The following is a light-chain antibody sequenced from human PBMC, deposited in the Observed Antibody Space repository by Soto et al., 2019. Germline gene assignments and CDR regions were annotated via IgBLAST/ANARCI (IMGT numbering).Light chain of an antibody. Sequence: DIQMTQSPSTRSASVGDRVTITCRASQTIGIYLSWYQQKPGTAPKVLIYGVSSLQAGVPSRFSGSGSGTDFTLTISSLQPEDFATYYCQQTFTSLFTFGPGTRVDVK. CDR3: QQTFTSLFT. V-gene: IGKV1-39*01. CDR1: QTIGIY. J-gene: IGKJ3*01. CDR2: GVS.